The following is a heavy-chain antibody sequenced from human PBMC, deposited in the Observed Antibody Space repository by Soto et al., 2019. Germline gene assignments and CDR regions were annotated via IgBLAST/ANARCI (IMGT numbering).Heavy chain of an antibody. Sequence: GLEWMGRIIPILCIANYAQKFQGRVTITADKSTSTAYMELSSLRSEDTAVYYCARDLGLGITGTTGLSDYWRKGTLVIGFS. D-gene: IGHD1-20*01. J-gene: IGHJ4*02. V-gene: IGHV1-69*04. CDR2: IIPILCIA. CDR3: ARDLGLGITGTTGLSDY.